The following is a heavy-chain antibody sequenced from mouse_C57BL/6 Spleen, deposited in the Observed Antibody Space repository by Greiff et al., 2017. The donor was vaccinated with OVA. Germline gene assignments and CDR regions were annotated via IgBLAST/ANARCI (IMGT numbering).Heavy chain of an antibody. CDR3: AKVWECRRGD. Sequence: QVQLQQPGAELVRPGTSVKLSCKASGYTFTSYWMHWVKQRPGQGLEWIGVIDPSDSYTNYNQKFKGKATLTVDTSSSTAYMQLSSLTSEDSAVYYCAKVWECRRGDWGPGTTLSVSS. J-gene: IGHJ2*01. D-gene: IGHD1-3*01. CDR2: IDPSDSYT. CDR1: GYTFTSYW. V-gene: IGHV1-59*01.